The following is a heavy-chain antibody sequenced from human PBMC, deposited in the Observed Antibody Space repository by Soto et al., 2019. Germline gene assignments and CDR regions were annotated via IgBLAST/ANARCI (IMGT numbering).Heavy chain of an antibody. J-gene: IGHJ4*02. Sequence: ASVKVSCKVSGYTLTELSMHWVRQAPGKGLEWMGGFDPEDGETIYAQKFQGRVTMTEDTSTDTAYMELSSLRSEDTAVYYCATEGYDNSGYYLLFDYWGQGTLVTVSS. CDR2: FDPEDGET. CDR3: ATEGYDNSGYYLLFDY. V-gene: IGHV1-24*01. CDR1: GYTLTELS. D-gene: IGHD3-22*01.